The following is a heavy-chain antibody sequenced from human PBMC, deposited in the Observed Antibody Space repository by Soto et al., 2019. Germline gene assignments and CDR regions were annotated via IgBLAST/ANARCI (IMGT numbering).Heavy chain of an antibody. V-gene: IGHV1-8*01. CDR1: GYTFISYD. CDR3: ARGDGYIFDY. CDR2: MNPNTGDT. Sequence: QVQLVQSGAEVKKPGASVKVSCKASGYTFISYDINWVRQATGQGLEWMGWMNPNTGDTGYAQKFQGRVNMTRNTSINTANLELSSLSSDDTAVYFCARGDGYIFDYWGQGTLVTVSS. D-gene: IGHD5-12*01. J-gene: IGHJ4*02.